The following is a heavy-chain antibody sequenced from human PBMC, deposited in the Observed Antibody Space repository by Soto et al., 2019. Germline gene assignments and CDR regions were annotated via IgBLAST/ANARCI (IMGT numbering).Heavy chain of an antibody. D-gene: IGHD2-2*01. Sequence: PGGSLRLSCAASGFTFSDYYMSWIRQAPGKGLEWVSYISSSGSTIYYADSVKGRFTISRDNAKNSLYLQMNSLRAEDTAVYYCASLPVVPAATYATYYYYGMDVWGQGTTVTVSS. CDR2: ISSSGSTI. V-gene: IGHV3-11*01. J-gene: IGHJ6*02. CDR1: GFTFSDYY. CDR3: ASLPVVPAATYATYYYYGMDV.